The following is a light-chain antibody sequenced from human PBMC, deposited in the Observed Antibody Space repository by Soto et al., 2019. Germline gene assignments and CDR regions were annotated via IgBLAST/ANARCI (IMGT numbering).Light chain of an antibody. CDR3: SSYTSSSTPYV. Sequence: QYVLTQPASVSGSPGQSVTISCTGTSSDVGGYNYVSWYQQHPGKAPKLMIYEVSNRPSGVSNRFSGSKSGNTASLTISGLQAEDEDDYYCSSYTSSSTPYVFGTGTKLTVL. J-gene: IGLJ1*01. CDR2: EVS. V-gene: IGLV2-14*01. CDR1: SSDVGGYNY.